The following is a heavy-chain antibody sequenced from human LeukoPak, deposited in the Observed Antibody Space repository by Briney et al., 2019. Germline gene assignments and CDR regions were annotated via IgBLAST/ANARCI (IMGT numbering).Heavy chain of an antibody. J-gene: IGHJ4*02. CDR1: GGSFSGYY. D-gene: IGHD6-13*01. Sequence: SETLSLTCAVYGGSFSGYYWSWIRQPPGKGLEWIGEINHSGSTNYNPSLKSRVTISVDTSKNQFSLKLSSVTAADTAVYYCARAFSSSTVGGRFFDYWGQGTLVAVSS. V-gene: IGHV4-34*01. CDR2: INHSGST. CDR3: ARAFSSSTVGGRFFDY.